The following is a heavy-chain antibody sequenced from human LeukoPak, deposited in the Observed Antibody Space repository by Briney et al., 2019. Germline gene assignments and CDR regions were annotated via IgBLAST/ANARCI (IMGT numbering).Heavy chain of an antibody. D-gene: IGHD2-2*01. Sequence: PVASVKVSCKASGYTFTSYYMHWVRQAPGQGLEWMGIINPSGGSTSYAQKFQGRVTITRDTSASTAYMELSSLRSEDTAVYYCARSTNLFVFDPWGQGTLVTVSS. J-gene: IGHJ5*02. V-gene: IGHV1-46*01. CDR2: INPSGGST. CDR3: ARSTNLFVFDP. CDR1: GYTFTSYY.